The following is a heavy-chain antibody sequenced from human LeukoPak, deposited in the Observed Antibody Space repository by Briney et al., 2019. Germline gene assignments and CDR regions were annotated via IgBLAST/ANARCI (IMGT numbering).Heavy chain of an antibody. Sequence: GESLKISCKGSGYNFASYWIGWVRQIPGKGLEWMGIIYPGDSDTRSSPPFQGQVTMSVDNSVNTAYLQWSSLKASDTAMYYCARTPGYSFYFDYWGLGTPVTVSS. CDR1: GYNFASYW. CDR2: IYPGDSDT. V-gene: IGHV5-51*01. J-gene: IGHJ4*02. D-gene: IGHD5-18*01. CDR3: ARTPGYSFYFDY.